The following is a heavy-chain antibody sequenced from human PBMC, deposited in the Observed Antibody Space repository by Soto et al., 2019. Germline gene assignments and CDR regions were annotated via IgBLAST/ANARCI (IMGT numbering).Heavy chain of an antibody. J-gene: IGHJ4*02. Sequence: SETLSLTCAVSGGSISSGGYSWSWIRQPPGKGLEWIGYIYHSGSTYYNPSLKSRVTISVDRSKNQFSLKLSSVTAADTAVYYCAREFYGFDYWGQGTLVTVSS. V-gene: IGHV4-30-2*01. CDR3: AREFYGFDY. CDR1: GGSISSGGYS. D-gene: IGHD4-17*01. CDR2: IYHSGST.